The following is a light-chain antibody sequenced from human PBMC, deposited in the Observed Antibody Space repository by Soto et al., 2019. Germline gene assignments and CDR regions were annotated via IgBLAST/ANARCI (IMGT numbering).Light chain of an antibody. CDR2: EVN. V-gene: IGLV2-8*01. Sequence: QSALTQPTSASGSPGQSVTISCTGTSSDVGGYNYVSWYQQYPGKAPQLVIYEVNKRPSGVPDRFSGSKSGNTASLTVFGLQAEDEADYYCSSYVGTRSYVFGTGTKLTVL. CDR3: SSYVGTRSYV. CDR1: SSDVGGYNY. J-gene: IGLJ1*01.